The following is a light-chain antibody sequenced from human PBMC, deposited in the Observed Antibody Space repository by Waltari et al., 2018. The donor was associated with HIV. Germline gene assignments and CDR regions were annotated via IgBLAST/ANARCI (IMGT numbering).Light chain of an antibody. CDR1: SSDVGAYNY. J-gene: IGLJ2*01. CDR2: EVT. V-gene: IGLV2-14*01. CDR3: SSYTRSTTLEV. Sequence: QSALTQPASVSESPGQSITISCTGSSSDVGAYNYVSWSQQHPVRATTLIIYEVTNRPSGVSTRFSGAKSGNTASLTISGLQAEDEADYYCSSYTRSTTLEVFGGGTRLTVL.